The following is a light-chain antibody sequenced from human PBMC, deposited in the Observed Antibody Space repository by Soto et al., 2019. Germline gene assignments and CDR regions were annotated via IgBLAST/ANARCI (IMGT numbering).Light chain of an antibody. CDR2: GNT. CDR1: SSNIGSNS. J-gene: IGLJ3*02. Sequence: QLLLTQPPSASGTPGQRVTISCSGSSSNIGSNSVNWYQKFPATAPKLLIYGNTQRPSGVPDRFSGSKSGTSASLAISGLHSEDEADYYCAAWDDSLNGVVFGGGTKLTVL. V-gene: IGLV1-44*01. CDR3: AAWDDSLNGVV.